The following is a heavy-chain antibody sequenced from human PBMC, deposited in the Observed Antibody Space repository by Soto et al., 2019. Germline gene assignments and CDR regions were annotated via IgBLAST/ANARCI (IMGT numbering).Heavy chain of an antibody. CDR3: AKDRGITMVRGVIIGYYFDY. D-gene: IGHD3-10*01. V-gene: IGHV3-23*01. CDR2: ISGSGGST. CDR1: GFTFSSYA. Sequence: GGSLRLSCAASGFTFSSYAMSWVHQAPGKGLEWVSAISGSGGSTYYADSVKGRFTISRDNSKNTLYLQMNSLRAEDTAVYYCAKDRGITMVRGVIIGYYFDYWGQGTLVTVSS. J-gene: IGHJ4*02.